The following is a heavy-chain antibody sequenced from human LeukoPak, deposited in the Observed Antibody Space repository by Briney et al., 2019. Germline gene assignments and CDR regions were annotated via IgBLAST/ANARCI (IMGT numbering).Heavy chain of an antibody. V-gene: IGHV1-69*13. CDR3: ARGSGSLLSFDY. J-gene: IGHJ4*02. CDR1: GGTFSSYA. D-gene: IGHD2/OR15-2a*01. Sequence: ASVKVSCTASGGTFSSYAIRWVRQAPAQGLEWMGGIIPIFGTANYAQKFQGRVTITADESTSTAYMELSSLRSEDTAVYYCARGSGSLLSFDYWGQGTLVTVSS. CDR2: IIPIFGTA.